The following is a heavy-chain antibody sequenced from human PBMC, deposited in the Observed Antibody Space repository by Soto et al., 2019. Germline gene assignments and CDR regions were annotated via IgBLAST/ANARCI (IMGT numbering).Heavy chain of an antibody. V-gene: IGHV4-59*08. CDR3: ARLGAYYQALDS. CDR2: VYYAGTT. Sequence: LQESGPGLVKPSETLSLSCTVSDGSITPNYYTWVRQPPGKGLEWIGYVYYAGTTTYNPSLKSRVXXXIXPSKNEVSLKLSSVTAADTAVYYCARLGAYYQALDSWGQGTLVTVSS. J-gene: IGHJ4*02. D-gene: IGHD3-22*01. CDR1: DGSITPNY.